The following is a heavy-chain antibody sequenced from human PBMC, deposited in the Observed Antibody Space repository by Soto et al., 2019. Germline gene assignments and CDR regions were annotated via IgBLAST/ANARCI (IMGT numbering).Heavy chain of an antibody. V-gene: IGHV4-30-4*08. CDR2: ISNGGTI. J-gene: IGHJ4*02. D-gene: IGHD7-27*01. CDR3: ARGPSGDKVDY. Sequence: SETLSLTCTVSGDSISSINNYWSWIRQPPDRGLEWIGHISNGGTIYNNPSLASRITISVDTSKTQFSLDLNSVTAADTAVYYCARGPSGDKVDYWGQGIQVTVSS. CDR1: GDSISSINNY.